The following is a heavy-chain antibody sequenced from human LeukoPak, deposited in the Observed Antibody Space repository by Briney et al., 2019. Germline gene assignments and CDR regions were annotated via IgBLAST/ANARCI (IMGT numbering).Heavy chain of an antibody. D-gene: IGHD3-16*01. V-gene: IGHV1-18*01. J-gene: IGHJ6*02. CDR1: GYTFTSYG. CDR2: ISAYIGNT. Sequence: ASVKVSCKASGYTFTSYGISWVRQAPGQGLEWMGWISAYIGNTNYAQKLQGRVTMTTDTSTSTAYMELRSLRSDDTAVYYCARVPGGTQYYYYYGMDVWGQGTTVTVSS. CDR3: ARVPGGTQYYYYYGMDV.